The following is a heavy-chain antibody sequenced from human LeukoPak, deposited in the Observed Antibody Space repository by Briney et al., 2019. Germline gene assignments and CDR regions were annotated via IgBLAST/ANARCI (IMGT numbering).Heavy chain of an antibody. J-gene: IGHJ4*02. V-gene: IGHV4-59*12. CDR3: AREGYCSGGSCYSQIDY. D-gene: IGHD2-15*01. CDR1: DDSITMYY. CDR2: IYYSGST. Sequence: PSETLSLTCTVSDDSITMYYWTWIRQPPGKGLEWIGYIYYSGSTNYKPSLKSRVTISVDTSKNQFSLKLSSVPAADTAVYYCAREGYCSGGSCYSQIDYWGQGTLVTVSS.